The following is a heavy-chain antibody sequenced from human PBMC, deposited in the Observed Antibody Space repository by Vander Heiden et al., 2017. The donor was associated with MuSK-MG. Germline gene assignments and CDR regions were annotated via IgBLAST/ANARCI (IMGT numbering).Heavy chain of an antibody. Sequence: EVQLVESGGGLVQPGGSLSLSCAAYGFSVSANFMSWVRQPPGKGLEWISVIYSTGYTYYADSVKGRFTISRDSSNNTLSLQMNSLGAEDTAVYYWVRDPTYPYYGMDVGGPGTTVTVS. CDR3: VRDPTYPYYGMDV. CDR1: GFSVSANF. CDR2: IYSTGYT. D-gene: IGHD3-16*01. V-gene: IGHV3-53*04. J-gene: IGHJ6*02.